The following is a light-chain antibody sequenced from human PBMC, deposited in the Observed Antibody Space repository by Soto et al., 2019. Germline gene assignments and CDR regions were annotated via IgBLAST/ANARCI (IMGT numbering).Light chain of an antibody. J-gene: IGKJ4*01. Sequence: EIVMTQSPATLSVSPGEGATLSCRASQSVSTNLAWYQQKPGQAPRLLIYGASTRAVAIPARFSGSGSGTEFTLTISSLQSEDFAGYYCQQYNDWPLTFGGGTKVVIK. CDR3: QQYNDWPLT. CDR2: GAS. V-gene: IGKV3D-15*01. CDR1: QSVSTN.